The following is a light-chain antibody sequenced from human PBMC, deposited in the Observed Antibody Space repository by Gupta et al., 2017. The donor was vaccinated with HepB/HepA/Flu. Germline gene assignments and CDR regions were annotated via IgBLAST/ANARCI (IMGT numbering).Light chain of an antibody. CDR3: QAWDSSTVV. V-gene: IGLV3-1*01. CDR1: KLGDKY. Sequence: SSELTQPPSVSVSPGQTASITCPGDKLGDKYACWYQQKPGQSPLLVIYQDSTRPSGIPERFSGSNSGNTATLTISGTQAMDEADYYCQAWDSSTVVFGGGTKLTVL. J-gene: IGLJ2*01. CDR2: QDS.